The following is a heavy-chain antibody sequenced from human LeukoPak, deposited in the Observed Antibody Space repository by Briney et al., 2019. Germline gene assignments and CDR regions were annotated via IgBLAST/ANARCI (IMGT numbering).Heavy chain of an antibody. CDR1: GYTLTELS. CDR3: ARDTFEATGNYGFDY. CDR2: IIPIFGTA. J-gene: IGHJ4*02. D-gene: IGHD4-11*01. V-gene: IGHV1-69*05. Sequence: SVKVSCKVSGYTLTELSMHWVRQAPGQGLEWMGRIIPIFGTANYAQKFQGRVTITTDESTSTAYMELSSLRSEDTAVYYCARDTFEATGNYGFDYWGQGTLVTVSS.